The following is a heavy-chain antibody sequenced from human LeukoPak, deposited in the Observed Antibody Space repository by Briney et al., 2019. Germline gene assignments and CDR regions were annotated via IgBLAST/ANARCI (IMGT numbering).Heavy chain of an antibody. D-gene: IGHD2-8*01. CDR2: IKQDGSEK. V-gene: IGHV3-7*01. Sequence: GGSLRLSCAASGFTFSSYWMSWARQAPGKGLEWVANIKQDGSEKYYVGSVKGRFTISRDNAKNSLYLQMNSLRAEDTAVYYCARDGPPRNIVLMVYASPYYYYMDVWGKGTTVTVSS. CDR1: GFTFSSYW. J-gene: IGHJ6*03. CDR3: ARDGPPRNIVLMVYASPYYYYMDV.